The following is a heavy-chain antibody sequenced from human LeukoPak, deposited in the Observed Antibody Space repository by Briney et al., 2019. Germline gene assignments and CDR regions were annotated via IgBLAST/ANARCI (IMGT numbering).Heavy chain of an antibody. J-gene: IGHJ4*02. D-gene: IGHD5-18*01. CDR1: GGSISSGSYY. Sequence: SETLSLTCTVSGGSISSGSYYWSWIRQPAGKGLEWIGRIFTSGSTNYNPSLKSRVTISLDSSKNQLSLDLRSVTAADTAVYYCARGLSSGSSWGQGTLVTVPS. CDR3: ARGLSSGSS. CDR2: IFTSGST. V-gene: IGHV4-61*02.